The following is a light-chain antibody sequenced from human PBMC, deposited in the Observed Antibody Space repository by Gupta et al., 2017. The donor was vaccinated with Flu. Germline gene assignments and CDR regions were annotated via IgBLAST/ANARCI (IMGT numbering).Light chain of an antibody. V-gene: IGKV3-15*01. Sequence: EIVLTQSPATLSVSPGERATLSCRASQSVSNNLAWFQQKPGQAPRLLIYDASTRATGIPARFSGSGSGTEFTLTSRRLQSEDFAVYYYQHYTNWLFGGGTKVEMK. CDR3: QHYTNWL. J-gene: IGKJ4*01. CDR1: QSVSNN. CDR2: DAS.